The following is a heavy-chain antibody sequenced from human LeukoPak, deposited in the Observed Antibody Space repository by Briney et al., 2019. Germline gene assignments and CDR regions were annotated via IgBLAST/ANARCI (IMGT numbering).Heavy chain of an antibody. D-gene: IGHD6-19*01. CDR1: GGSISSYY. Sequence: PSETLSLTCTVSGGSISSYYWSWIRQPPGKRLEWIGYIYYSGSTNYNPSLKSRVTISVDTSKNQFSLKLSSVTAADTAVYYCARHALSPGYSSGWYPGYFQHWGQGTLVTVSS. V-gene: IGHV4-59*08. J-gene: IGHJ1*01. CDR2: IYYSGST. CDR3: ARHALSPGYSSGWYPGYFQH.